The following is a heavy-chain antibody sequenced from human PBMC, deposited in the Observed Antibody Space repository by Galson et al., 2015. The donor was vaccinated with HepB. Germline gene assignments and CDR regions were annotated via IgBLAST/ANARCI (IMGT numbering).Heavy chain of an antibody. J-gene: IGHJ4*02. D-gene: IGHD3-3*01. Sequence: SLRLSCAASGFTFSSYWMSWVRQAPGKGLEWVANIKQDGSEKYYVDSVKGRFTISRDNAKNSLYLQMNSLRAEDTAVYYCARDLLGGGFWSGYSTIYYFDYWGQGTLVTVSS. CDR3: ARDLLGGGFWSGYSTIYYFDY. CDR2: IKQDGSEK. CDR1: GFTFSSYW. V-gene: IGHV3-7*01.